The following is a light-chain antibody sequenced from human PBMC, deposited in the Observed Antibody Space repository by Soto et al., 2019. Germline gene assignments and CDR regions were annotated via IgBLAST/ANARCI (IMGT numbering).Light chain of an antibody. Sequence: EIVMTQSPATLSVSQGEGATLSCRASQTVRNNYLAWYQQKPGQAPRLLIYDASSRATGIPDRFSGGGSGTDFTLTISRLEPEDFAVYYCQQRRSWPPTITFGQGTRLEIK. V-gene: IGKV3D-20*02. CDR2: DAS. CDR1: QTVRNNY. CDR3: QQRRSWPPTIT. J-gene: IGKJ5*01.